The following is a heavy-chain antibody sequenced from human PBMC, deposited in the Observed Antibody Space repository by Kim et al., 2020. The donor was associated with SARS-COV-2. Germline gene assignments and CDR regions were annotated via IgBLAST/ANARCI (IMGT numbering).Heavy chain of an antibody. CDR3: ARASVGYTMVRGATAQNWVDP. CDR1: GGSISSGSYY. J-gene: IGHJ5*02. V-gene: IGHV4-61*02. Sequence: SETLSLTCTVSGGSISSGSYYWSWIRQPAGKGLEWIGRIYTSGSTNYNPSLKSRVTISVDTSKNQFSLKLSSVTAADTAVYYCARASVGYTMVRGATAQNWVDPWGQRTLVTVSS. CDR2: IYTSGST. D-gene: IGHD3-10*01.